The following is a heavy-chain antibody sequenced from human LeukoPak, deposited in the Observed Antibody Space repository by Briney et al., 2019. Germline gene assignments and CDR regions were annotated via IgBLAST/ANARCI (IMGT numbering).Heavy chain of an antibody. CDR2: INWNGRIT. J-gene: IGHJ6*03. D-gene: IGHD5-18*01. CDR3: ARGSVQLWLRDTYYYMDV. CDR1: GFTFDDYA. Sequence: GGSLRLSCAASGFTFDDYAMHWVRQVPGRGLEWVSGINWNGRITEYADSVKDRFIISRQNTKNSLYLYMNNLGGEDTALYFCARGSVQLWLRDTYYYMDVWGKGTTVTVSS. V-gene: IGHV3-20*04.